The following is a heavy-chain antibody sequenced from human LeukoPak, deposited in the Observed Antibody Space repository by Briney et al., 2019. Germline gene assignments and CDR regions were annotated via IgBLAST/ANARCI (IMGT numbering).Heavy chain of an antibody. CDR2: IIWIGGST. CDR3: AREGVLWFGELFYYYYYYYMDV. D-gene: IGHD3-10*01. V-gene: IGHV3-20*04. Sequence: PGGSLRLPCAASGFPFIDYGLSWVAQAPGKGLEGVSGIIWIGGSTGYEDSVKGRFTISRDNAKNSLYLQMNSLRAEDTALYYCAREGVLWFGELFYYYYYYYMDVWGKGTTVTVSS. CDR1: GFPFIDYG. J-gene: IGHJ6*03.